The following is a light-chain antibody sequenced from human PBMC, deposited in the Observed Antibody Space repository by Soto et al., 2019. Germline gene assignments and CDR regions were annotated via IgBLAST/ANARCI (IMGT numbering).Light chain of an antibody. V-gene: IGKV3-20*01. Sequence: PGQRATLSCRASQRVDTTFFAWYQKKPGQAPRLLIQGASKRATGIPDRLSGSGSGTDFTLIISRLEPEDFAVYYCQQYMSSVTFGQGTKVEIK. J-gene: IGKJ1*01. CDR3: QQYMSSVT. CDR2: GAS. CDR1: QRVDTTF.